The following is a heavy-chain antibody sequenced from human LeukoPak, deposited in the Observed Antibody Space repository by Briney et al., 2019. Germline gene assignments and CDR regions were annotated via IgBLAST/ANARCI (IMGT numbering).Heavy chain of an antibody. CDR1: GFTFTSSA. CDR2: IVVGSDNT. Sequence: SVKVSCKASGFTFTSSAVQWVRQARGQRLEWIGWIVVGSDNTNYAQKFQERVTITRDMSTSTAYMELSSLRSEDTAVYYCAADGGSYTALNWFDPWGQGTLVTVSS. J-gene: IGHJ5*02. D-gene: IGHD2-15*01. V-gene: IGHV1-58*01. CDR3: AADGGSYTALNWFDP.